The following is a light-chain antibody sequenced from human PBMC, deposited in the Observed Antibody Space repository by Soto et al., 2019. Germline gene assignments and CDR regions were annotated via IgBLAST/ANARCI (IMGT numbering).Light chain of an antibody. V-gene: IGLV1-44*01. J-gene: IGLJ3*02. CDR1: SSNIGSNT. CDR2: SNN. Sequence: QPVLTQPPSVSGTPGQRVTISCSGSSSNIGSNTVNWYQQLPGTAPKLLIYSNNQRPSEVPDRFSGSKSGTSASLAISGLQSEDEAEYYCAAWDDSLNGFWVFGGGTKLTFL. CDR3: AAWDDSLNGFWV.